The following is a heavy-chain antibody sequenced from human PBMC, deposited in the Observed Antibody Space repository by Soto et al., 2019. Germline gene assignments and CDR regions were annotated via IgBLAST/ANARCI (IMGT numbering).Heavy chain of an antibody. CDR1: GFTFSEYY. CDR3: ARVGANKVLNIASRPKAYYFDN. Sequence: GGYLRISCAASGFTFSEYYVTWIRQAPGKGLEWVSSISSSGDNIYYGDSVKGRFTISRDNTRNLLYLQMNSLRAEDTAFYYCARVGANKVLNIASRPKAYYFDNSYPATLLTV. D-gene: IGHD6-6*01. CDR2: ISSSGDNI. J-gene: IGHJ4*02. V-gene: IGHV3-11*01.